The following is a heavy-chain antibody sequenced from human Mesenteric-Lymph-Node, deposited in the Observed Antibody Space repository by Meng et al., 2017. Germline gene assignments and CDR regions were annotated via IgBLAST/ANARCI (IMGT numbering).Heavy chain of an antibody. Sequence: QVQLVRSGAEGKKPGASGRVSCKASGYTFIDYYVHWVRQAPGQGLELMGRINPSSGFAEYGRKFQGRVTVTRDTSITAAYVELSRLSSDDTAVYYCVRSYINGAHPRDYWGQGTLVTVSS. D-gene: IGHD1-20*01. CDR3: VRSYINGAHPRDY. J-gene: IGHJ4*02. V-gene: IGHV1-2*06. CDR2: INPSSGFA. CDR1: GYTFIDYY.